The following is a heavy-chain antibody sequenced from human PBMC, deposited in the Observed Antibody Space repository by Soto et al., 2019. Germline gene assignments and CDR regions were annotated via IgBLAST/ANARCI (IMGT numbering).Heavy chain of an antibody. CDR1: GGSISSYY. CDR2: IYYSGST. CDR3: ARTYGDYVFDY. V-gene: IGHV4-59*01. J-gene: IGHJ4*02. D-gene: IGHD4-17*01. Sequence: QVQLQESGPGLVKPSETLSLTCTVSGGSISSYYWSWIRQPPGKGLEWIGSIYYSGSTNYSPSLKSRDTISVDTSKNQFSLKLSSVTAADTAVYYCARTYGDYVFDYWGQGTLVTVSS.